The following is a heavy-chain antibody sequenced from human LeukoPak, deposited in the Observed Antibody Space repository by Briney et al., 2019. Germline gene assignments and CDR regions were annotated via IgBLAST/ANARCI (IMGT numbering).Heavy chain of an antibody. D-gene: IGHD2-21*02. CDR2: ISYDGSNK. CDR3: AKDACPIASGGDCNFDY. V-gene: IGHV3-30*04. Sequence: PGGSLRLSCAASGLTFSSYAMHWVRQAPGKGLEWVAVISYDGSNKYYADSVKGRFTISRDNSKNTLYLQMNSLRAEDTAVYYCAKDACPIASGGDCNFDYWGQGTLVTVSS. CDR1: GLTFSSYA. J-gene: IGHJ4*02.